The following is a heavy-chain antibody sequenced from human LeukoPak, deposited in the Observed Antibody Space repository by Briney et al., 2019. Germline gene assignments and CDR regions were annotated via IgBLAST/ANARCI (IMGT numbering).Heavy chain of an antibody. J-gene: IGHJ4*02. CDR3: VRGTGY. CDR2: ISSNGDNT. V-gene: IGHV3-64D*06. Sequence: GGSLRLSCSVSGFTFSTYVMHWVRQAPGKGLEYVSAISSNGDNTYYADSVKGRFTTSRDNSKNTLYLQMSSLRADDTAVYYCVRGTGYWGQGTLVTVSS. CDR1: GFTFSTYV.